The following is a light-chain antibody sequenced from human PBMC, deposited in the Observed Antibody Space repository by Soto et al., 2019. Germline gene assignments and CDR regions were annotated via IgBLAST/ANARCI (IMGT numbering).Light chain of an antibody. CDR1: QSVSSNF. V-gene: IGKV3-20*01. CDR2: GAS. Sequence: EIVLTQSPGTLSLSPGERATLSCRASQSVSSNFLAWYQQRPGQAPRLLIHGASGRATGIPDRFSGSGSGTDFTLTITRLEPEDFAVYYCQKYNSAPLTFGGGTKVEIK. J-gene: IGKJ4*01. CDR3: QKYNSAPLT.